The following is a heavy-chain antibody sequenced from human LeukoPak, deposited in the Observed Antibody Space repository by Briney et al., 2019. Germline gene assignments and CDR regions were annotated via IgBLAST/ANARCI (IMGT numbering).Heavy chain of an antibody. V-gene: IGHV4-34*01. J-gene: IGHJ4*02. CDR3: ARVVRDFWSGYPNFNY. CDR1: GGSFSGYY. CDR2: INHSGST. Sequence: SETLSLTCAVYGGSFSGYYWSWIRQPPGKGLEWIGEINHSGSTNYNPSLKSRVTISVDTSKNQFSLKLSSVTAADTAVYYCARVVRDFWSGYPNFNYWGQGTLVTVSS. D-gene: IGHD3-3*01.